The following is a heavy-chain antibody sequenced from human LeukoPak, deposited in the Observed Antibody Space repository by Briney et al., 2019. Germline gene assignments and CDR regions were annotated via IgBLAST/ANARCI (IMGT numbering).Heavy chain of an antibody. J-gene: IGHJ6*03. D-gene: IGHD2-2*01. V-gene: IGHV1-69*05. Sequence: SVKVSCKASGGTFSSYAISWVRQAPGQGLEWMGGIIPIFGTANYAQKFQGRVTITTDESTSTAYMELSSLRSEDTAVYYCARARGLYQLLRAHYYYYMDVWGKGTTVTVSS. CDR1: GGTFSSYA. CDR3: ARARGLYQLLRAHYYYYMDV. CDR2: IIPIFGTA.